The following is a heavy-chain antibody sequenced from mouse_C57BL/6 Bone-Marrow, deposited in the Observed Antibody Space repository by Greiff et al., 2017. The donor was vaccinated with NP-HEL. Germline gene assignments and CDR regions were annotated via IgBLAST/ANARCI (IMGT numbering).Heavy chain of an antibody. Sequence: QVQLKESGPGILQPSQTLSLTCSFSGFSLSTFGMGVGWIRQPSGKGLEWLAHIWWDDDKYYNPALKSRLTISKDTSKNQVFLKIANVDTADTATYYCARTSITTVVANWYFDVWGTGTTVTVSS. CDR2: IWWDDDK. J-gene: IGHJ1*03. CDR3: ARTSITTVVANWYFDV. D-gene: IGHD1-1*01. V-gene: IGHV8-8*01. CDR1: GFSLSTFGMG.